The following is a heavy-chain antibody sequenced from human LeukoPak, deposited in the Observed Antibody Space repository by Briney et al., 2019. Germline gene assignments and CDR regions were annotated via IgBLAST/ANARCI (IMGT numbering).Heavy chain of an antibody. D-gene: IGHD2-15*01. Sequence: GGSLRLSCAASGFTFTSYAMSWVRQAPGKGLEWVSTISGSDDSTYYADSVKGRFTISRDNSKNTLYLQMNSLRAEDTAVYYCAKALGYCSGGSCRPLLDYWGQRTLVTVSS. CDR1: GFTFTSYA. J-gene: IGHJ4*02. V-gene: IGHV3-23*01. CDR3: AKALGYCSGGSCRPLLDY. CDR2: ISGSDDST.